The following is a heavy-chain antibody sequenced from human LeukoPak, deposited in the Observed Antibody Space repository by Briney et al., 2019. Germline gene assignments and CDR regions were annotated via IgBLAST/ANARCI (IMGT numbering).Heavy chain of an antibody. CDR3: ARSGRFLEWLLYKDY. D-gene: IGHD3-3*01. J-gene: IGHJ4*02. Sequence: GGSLRLSCAASGFTFSSYSMNWVRQAPGKGLEWVSSISSSSSYIYYADSVEGRFTISRDNAKNSLYLQMNSLRAEDTAVYYCARSGRFLEWLLYKDYWGQGTLVTVSS. V-gene: IGHV3-21*01. CDR2: ISSSSSYI. CDR1: GFTFSSYS.